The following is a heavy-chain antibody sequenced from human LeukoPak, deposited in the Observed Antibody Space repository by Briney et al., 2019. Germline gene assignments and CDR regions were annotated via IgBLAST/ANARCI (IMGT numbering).Heavy chain of an antibody. CDR2: IKSKTDGGTI. J-gene: IGHJ4*02. D-gene: IGHD1-1*01. CDR3: AKASWVSNADAVW. Sequence: GGSLRLSCAASGFTFNNAWMSWVRQAPGKGLEWVGRIKSKTDGGTIDYAAPVKGRFTISRDDSRNTVYLQLNNLRVEDTAIYYCAKASWVSNADAVWWGQGTQVTVSS. V-gene: IGHV3-15*05. CDR1: GFTFNNAW.